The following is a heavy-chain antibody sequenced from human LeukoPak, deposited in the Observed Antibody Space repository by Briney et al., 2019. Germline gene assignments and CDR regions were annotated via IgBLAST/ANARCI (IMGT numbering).Heavy chain of an antibody. CDR3: ASASRGIAAAGTSGYFQH. J-gene: IGHJ1*01. CDR1: GGSISSGGYY. D-gene: IGHD6-13*01. V-gene: IGHV4-31*03. CDR2: IYYSGST. Sequence: PSETLSLTCTVSGGSISSGGYYWSWIRQHPGKGLEWIGYIYYSGSTYYNPSLKSRVTISVDTSKNQFSLKLSSVTAADTAVYYCASASRGIAAAGTSGYFQHWGQGTLVTVSS.